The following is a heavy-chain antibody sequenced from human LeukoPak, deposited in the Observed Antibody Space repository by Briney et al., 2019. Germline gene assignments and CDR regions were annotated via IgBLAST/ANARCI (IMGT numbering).Heavy chain of an antibody. V-gene: IGHV3-11*01. D-gene: IGHD1-26*01. CDR1: GFTFSDYY. Sequence: KPGGSLRLSCAASGFTFSDYYMSWIRQAPGKGLEWVSYISNSGSIIKYADSVKGRFTISRDNAKNSLYLQMNSLRGEDTAMYYCAREHMGVSAFDIWGQGTMVTVSS. CDR2: ISNSGSII. CDR3: AREHMGVSAFDI. J-gene: IGHJ3*02.